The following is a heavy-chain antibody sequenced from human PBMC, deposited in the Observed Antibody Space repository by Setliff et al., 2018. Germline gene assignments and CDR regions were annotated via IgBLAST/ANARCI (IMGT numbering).Heavy chain of an antibody. D-gene: IGHD3-10*01. CDR2: IIPILGIT. Sequence: SVKVSCKASGGAFSTYSLSWVRQAPGQGFEWVGRIIPILGITNYAQRFQGRVTITADDSTSTAYMELSSLRSEDTAVYYCARDLNRWFGEFAFDIWGQGTMVTVSS. V-gene: IGHV1-69*13. J-gene: IGHJ3*02. CDR3: ARDLNRWFGEFAFDI. CDR1: GGAFSTYS.